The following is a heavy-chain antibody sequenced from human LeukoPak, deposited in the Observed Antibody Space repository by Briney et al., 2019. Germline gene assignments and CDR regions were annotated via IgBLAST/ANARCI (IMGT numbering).Heavy chain of an antibody. V-gene: IGHV1-18*04. Sequence: ASVKVSCKASGYTFTSYYMHWVRQAPGQGLEWMGWISAYNGNTNYAQKLQGRVTMTTDTSTSTAYMELRSLRSDDTAVYYCARVFGNTILGARPYDYWGQGTLVTVSS. CDR3: ARVFGNTILGARPYDY. CDR1: GYTFTSYY. J-gene: IGHJ4*02. D-gene: IGHD3-9*01. CDR2: ISAYNGNT.